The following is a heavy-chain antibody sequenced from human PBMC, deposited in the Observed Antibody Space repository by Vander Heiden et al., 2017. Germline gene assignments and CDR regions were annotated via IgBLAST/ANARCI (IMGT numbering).Heavy chain of an antibody. Sequence: EVQLVESGGGLVQPGRSLRLSCAASGFTFDDYAMHWVRQAPGKGLEWVSGINWNGGNIAYADSVKGRFTISRDKAKNSLYLQMNSLRAEDTALYYCAKALYSGSPMSVDVWCQGTTVTVSS. CDR1: GFTFDDYA. CDR2: INWNGGNI. D-gene: IGHD1-26*01. J-gene: IGHJ6*02. V-gene: IGHV3-9*01. CDR3: AKALYSGSPMSVDV.